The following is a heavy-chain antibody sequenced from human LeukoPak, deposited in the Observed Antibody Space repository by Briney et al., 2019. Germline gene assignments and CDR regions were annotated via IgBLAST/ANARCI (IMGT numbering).Heavy chain of an antibody. J-gene: IGHJ4*02. CDR1: GGSFSGYY. Sequence: SETLSLTCAVYGGSFSGYYWSWIRQPPGKGLEWIREINHSGSTNYNPSLKSRVTISVDTSKNQFSLKLSSVTAADTAVYYCARGTTAVVNFDYWGQGTLVTVSS. CDR3: ARGTTAVVNFDY. V-gene: IGHV4-34*01. D-gene: IGHD4-23*01. CDR2: INHSGST.